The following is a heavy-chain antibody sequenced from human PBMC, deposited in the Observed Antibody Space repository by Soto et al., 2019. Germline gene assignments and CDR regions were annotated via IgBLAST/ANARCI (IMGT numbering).Heavy chain of an antibody. CDR3: AKDSTESTSWYDFHY. D-gene: IGHD6-13*01. J-gene: IGHJ4*02. CDR2: ISGGGGVT. Sequence: EVQLLESGGGLVQPGGSLRLSCAASGFTFSNNAMTWVRQAPGRGLEFVSVISGGGGVTYYADSVKGRFTISRDNSNTTLFLQMNSLRVEDTAIYYCAKDSTESTSWYDFHYWGQGTLVTVS. CDR1: GFTFSNNA. V-gene: IGHV3-23*01.